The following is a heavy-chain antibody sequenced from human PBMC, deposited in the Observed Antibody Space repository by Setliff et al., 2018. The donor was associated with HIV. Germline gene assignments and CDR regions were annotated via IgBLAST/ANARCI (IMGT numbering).Heavy chain of an antibody. CDR3: ARDVRFGP. Sequence: SETLSLTCTVSGGSISSGSYYWSWIRQPAGKGLEWIGHIYTSGSTNYNPSLKSRVTISVDTSKKQFSLKLSSVTAADTAVYYCARDVRFGPWGQGTLVTVSS. V-gene: IGHV4-61*09. CDR1: GGSISSGSYY. CDR2: IYTSGST. J-gene: IGHJ5*02.